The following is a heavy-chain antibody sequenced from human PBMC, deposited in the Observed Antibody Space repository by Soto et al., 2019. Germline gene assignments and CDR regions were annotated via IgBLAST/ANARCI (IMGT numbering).Heavy chain of an antibody. J-gene: IGHJ5*02. Sequence: PSETLSLTCNVSGGSIYTYYWSWIRQSPGKGLEWIGYISDGGSTNYNPSLKSRVTISVDTSKNQFSLKLSSVTAADTAVYYCARGTVVGATRHWFDPWGQGTLVTVSS. CDR2: ISDGGST. CDR3: ARGTVVGATRHWFDP. CDR1: GGSIYTYY. V-gene: IGHV4-59*01. D-gene: IGHD1-26*01.